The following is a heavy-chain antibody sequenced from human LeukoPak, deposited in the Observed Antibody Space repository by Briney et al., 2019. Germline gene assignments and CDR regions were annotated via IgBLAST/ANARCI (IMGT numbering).Heavy chain of an antibody. CDR3: ARERWHCRVNCYSVYYYALDV. J-gene: IGHJ6*02. CDR2: INPGNGDT. Sequence: GASVKVSCKGSGYTFTNYVVHWVRQAPGQRLEWLGWINPGNGDTKYSQNFQGRVTVTSDTSAATAYVELNSLTSEDTAVYYCARERWHCRVNCYSVYYYALDVWGQGTTVTVSS. V-gene: IGHV1-3*01. CDR1: GYTFTNYV. D-gene: IGHD2-15*01.